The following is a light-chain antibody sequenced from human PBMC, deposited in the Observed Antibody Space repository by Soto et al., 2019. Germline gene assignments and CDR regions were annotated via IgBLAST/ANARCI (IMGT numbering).Light chain of an antibody. Sequence: DIQMTQSPSSLSASVGDRVTITCRASQSITTFLNWYQQKPGKAPKLLIYAASSLQSGVPSRFSGSGSGTDFILIIRSPQPEDFATYYCQQSYTTPYTFGQGTKLEIK. CDR2: AAS. CDR1: QSITTF. CDR3: QQSYTTPYT. J-gene: IGKJ2*01. V-gene: IGKV1-39*01.